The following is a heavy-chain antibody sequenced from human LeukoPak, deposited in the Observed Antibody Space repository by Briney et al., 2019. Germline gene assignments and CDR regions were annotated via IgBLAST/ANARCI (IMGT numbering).Heavy chain of an antibody. J-gene: IGHJ4*02. D-gene: IGHD3-3*01. CDR3: ATSPITIFGVALLLLPY. V-gene: IGHV4-30-4*08. Sequence: SETLSLTCTVSGGSISSGDYYWSWIRQPPGKGLEWIGYIYYSGSTYYNPSLKSRVTMSVDTSKNQFSLKLSSVTAADTAVYYCATSPITIFGVALLLLPYWGQGTLVTVSA. CDR2: IYYSGST. CDR1: GGSISSGDYY.